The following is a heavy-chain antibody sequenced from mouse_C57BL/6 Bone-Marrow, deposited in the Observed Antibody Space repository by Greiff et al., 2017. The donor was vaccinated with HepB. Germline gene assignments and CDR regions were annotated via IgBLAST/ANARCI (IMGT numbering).Heavy chain of an antibody. Sequence: EVKLMESGGGLVKPGGSLKLSCAASGFTFSSYAMSWVRQTPEKRLEWVATISDGGSYTYYPDNVKGRFTISRDNAKNNLYLQMSHLKSEDTAMYYCAWYFDVWGTGTTVTVSS. CDR2: ISDGGSYT. CDR1: GFTFSSYA. J-gene: IGHJ1*03. V-gene: IGHV5-4*03. CDR3: AWYFDV.